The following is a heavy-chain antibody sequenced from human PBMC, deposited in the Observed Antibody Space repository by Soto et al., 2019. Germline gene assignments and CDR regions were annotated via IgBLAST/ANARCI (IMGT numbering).Heavy chain of an antibody. Sequence: GASVKVSGKASGYTFTSYYMHWVRQAPGQGLEWMGIINPSGGSTSYAQKFQGRVTMTRDTSTSTVYMELSSLRSEDTAVYYCARGPILEWLLSHYYYGMDVWGQGTTVTVPS. CDR1: GYTFTSYY. CDR2: INPSGGST. V-gene: IGHV1-46*01. D-gene: IGHD3-3*01. J-gene: IGHJ6*02. CDR3: ARGPILEWLLSHYYYGMDV.